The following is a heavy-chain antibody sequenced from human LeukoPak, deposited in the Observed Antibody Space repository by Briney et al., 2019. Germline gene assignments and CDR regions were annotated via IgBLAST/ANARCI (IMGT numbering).Heavy chain of an antibody. D-gene: IGHD2-2*02. CDR1: GFTFSSYG. V-gene: IGHV3-30*18. Sequence: GGSLRLSCAASGFTFSSYGVHWVRQAPGKGLEWVAVISYDGTNKNYADSVKGRFTISRDNSKNTLYLQMNSLRAEDTAVYYCAKDQGYCSSTSCYIFLFDYWGQGTLVTVSS. J-gene: IGHJ4*02. CDR3: AKDQGYCSSTSCYIFLFDY. CDR2: ISYDGTNK.